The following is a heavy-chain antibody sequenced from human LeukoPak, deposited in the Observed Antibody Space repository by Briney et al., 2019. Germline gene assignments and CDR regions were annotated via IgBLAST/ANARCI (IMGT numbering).Heavy chain of an antibody. J-gene: IGHJ4*02. V-gene: IGHV3-49*04. D-gene: IGHD3-22*01. Sequence: GGSLRLSCTASGFIFGDYAMSWVRQAPGKGLEWVGYIRSKAYGGTTEYVASVKGRFTISRDDSKSITYLQMNSLKTEDTAVYYCTRGPPPTMIVVPNRGVDFDYWGQGTLVTVSS. CDR3: TRGPPPTMIVVPNRGVDFDY. CDR2: IRSKAYGGTT. CDR1: GFIFGDYA.